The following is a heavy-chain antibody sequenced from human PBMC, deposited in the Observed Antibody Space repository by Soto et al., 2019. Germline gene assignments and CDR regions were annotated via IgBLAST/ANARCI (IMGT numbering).Heavy chain of an antibody. CDR1: GGTFSSYA. CDR3: ARDQDGYTDFDY. J-gene: IGHJ4*02. CDR2: IIPIFGTA. D-gene: IGHD5-12*01. Sequence: SVKVFCKXSGGTFSSYAISWVRQAPGQGLEWMGGIIPIFGTANYAQKFQGRVTITADKSTSTAYMELSSLRSEDTAVYYCARDQDGYTDFDYWGQGTLVTVSS. V-gene: IGHV1-69*06.